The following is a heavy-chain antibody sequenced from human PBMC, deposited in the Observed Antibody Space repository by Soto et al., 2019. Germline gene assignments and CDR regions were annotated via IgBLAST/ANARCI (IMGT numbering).Heavy chain of an antibody. CDR1: GYTFTSYA. V-gene: IGHV1-3*01. CDR2: INAGNGNT. CDR3: ARDYYDILTGSSNWFDP. D-gene: IGHD3-9*01. J-gene: IGHJ5*02. Sequence: GASVKVSCEACGYTFTSYAMHWVRQSPGQRLEWMGWINAGNGNTKYSQKFQGRVTITRDTSASTAYMELSSLRSEDTAVYYCARDYYDILTGSSNWFDPWGQGTLVTVSS.